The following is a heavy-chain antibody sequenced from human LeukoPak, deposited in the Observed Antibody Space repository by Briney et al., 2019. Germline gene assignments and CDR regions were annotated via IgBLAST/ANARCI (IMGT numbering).Heavy chain of an antibody. CDR3: ARGRGGDYVPSRFDY. D-gene: IGHD4-17*01. CDR1: GFAFSGFA. J-gene: IGHJ4*02. CDR2: ISGSGGKT. Sequence: PGGSLRLSCPASGFAFSGFAMGWVRQAPGKGLEWVASISGSGGKTYYADSVEGRFTISRDNSKNTLYLQMNSQRAEDTALYYCARGRGGDYVPSRFDYWGQGTLVTVSS. V-gene: IGHV3-23*01.